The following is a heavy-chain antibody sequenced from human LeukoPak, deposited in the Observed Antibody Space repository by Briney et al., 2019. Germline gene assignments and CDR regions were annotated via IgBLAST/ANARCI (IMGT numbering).Heavy chain of an antibody. CDR2: IIPIFGTA. CDR1: GGTFSSYA. D-gene: IGHD4-17*01. CDR3: AQMSGTTTVTTYLYYYYYVDV. V-gene: IGHV1-69*13. Sequence: SVKVSCKASGGTFSSYAISWVRQAPGQGLEWMGGIIPIFGTANYAQKFQGRVTITADESTSTAYMELSSLRSEDTAVYYCAQMSGTTTVTTYLYYYYYVDVWGKGTTVTVAS. J-gene: IGHJ6*03.